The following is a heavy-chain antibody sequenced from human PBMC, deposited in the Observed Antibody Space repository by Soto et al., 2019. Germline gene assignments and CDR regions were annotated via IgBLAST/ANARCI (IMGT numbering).Heavy chain of an antibody. CDR3: ARVRMARGNYFMDV. CDR1: GGSISSGGYY. D-gene: IGHD3-10*01. J-gene: IGHJ6*03. V-gene: IGHV4-31*03. Sequence: QVQLQESGPGLVQPSQTLSLTCSVSGGSISSGGYYWSWIRQLPGKGLEWIGYIFNSGRTYYNSLLKRRLTMSVDTSKNQFSLKLSSVTVADTAMYYCARVRMARGNYFMDVWGKGTTITVSS. CDR2: IFNSGRT.